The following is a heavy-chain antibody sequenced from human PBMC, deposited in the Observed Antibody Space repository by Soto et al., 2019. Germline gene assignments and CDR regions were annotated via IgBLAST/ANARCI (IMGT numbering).Heavy chain of an antibody. J-gene: IGHJ6*02. Sequence: GGSLRVSCAASGFTFISYAMHWVRQAPCKGLEWVAVISYDGSNKYYADSVKGRFTISRDNSKNTLYLQMNSLRAEDTAVYYCARDLEQLPNYYYYGMDVWGQGTTVTVSS. CDR2: ISYDGSNK. D-gene: IGHD3-3*01. CDR1: GFTFISYA. V-gene: IGHV3-30-3*01. CDR3: ARDLEQLPNYYYYGMDV.